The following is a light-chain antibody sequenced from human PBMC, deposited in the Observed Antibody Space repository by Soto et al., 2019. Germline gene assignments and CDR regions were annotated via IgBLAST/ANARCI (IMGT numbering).Light chain of an antibody. Sequence: DIQMTQSPSSLTASVGNIVSITCRASQGISNYLAWYKQKPGKLPKVLIYGESNLQQGVPYRLSGSGSGTDLNLTINRLQPDDIATYYCQXYHSDPITFGQGTRLEIK. CDR1: QGISNY. CDR2: GES. CDR3: QXYHSDPIT. J-gene: IGKJ5*01. V-gene: IGKV1-27*01.